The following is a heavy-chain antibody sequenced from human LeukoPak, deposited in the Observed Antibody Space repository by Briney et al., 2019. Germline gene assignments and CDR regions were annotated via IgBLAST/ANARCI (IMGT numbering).Heavy chain of an antibody. J-gene: IGHJ4*02. CDR3: ARDFGDHRIDY. D-gene: IGHD4-17*01. V-gene: IGHV4-39*01. CDR1: GGSIGGSNYY. CDR2: IIYSGTT. Sequence: PSETLSLTCTVSGGSIGGSNYYWGWVRQSPEKGLEWIGSIIYSGTTHYDPSLRSRVTISVDTSKSQFSLRLTSVTAADTAVYYCARDFGDHRIDYWGQGTLVTVSS.